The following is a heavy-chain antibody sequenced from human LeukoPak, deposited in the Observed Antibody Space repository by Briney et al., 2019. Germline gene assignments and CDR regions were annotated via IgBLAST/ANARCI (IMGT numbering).Heavy chain of an antibody. CDR2: ISSGTSFI. CDR1: GFPFSSYS. CDR3: ARGTTALMDV. J-gene: IGHJ6*03. D-gene: IGHD2-21*02. Sequence: PGGSLRLSCAASGFPFSSYSMNWVRQAPGKGLEWVSSISSGTSFIYYADSVKGRFTISRGNAKNSLYLQMNSLRAEDTAVYYCARGTTALMDVWGKGTTVTVSS. V-gene: IGHV3-21*01.